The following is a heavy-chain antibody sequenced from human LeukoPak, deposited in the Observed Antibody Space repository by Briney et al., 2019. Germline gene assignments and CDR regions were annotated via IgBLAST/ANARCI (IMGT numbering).Heavy chain of an antibody. CDR3: ASEYCSSTRCGVNS. V-gene: IGHV4-31*03. CDR2: IHYSGNT. J-gene: IGHJ4*02. Sequence: SETLSFTCTVSGGPISSGGYYWSWIRQHPGKGLEWIGYIHYSGNTYYNPSPKSRVTISVDTSNNQFSLKLSSVTAADTAVYHCASEYCSSTRCGVNSWGQGTLVTVSS. D-gene: IGHD2-2*01. CDR1: GGPISSGGYY.